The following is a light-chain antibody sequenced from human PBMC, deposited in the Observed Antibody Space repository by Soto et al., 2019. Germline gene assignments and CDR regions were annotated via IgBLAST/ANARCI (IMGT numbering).Light chain of an antibody. V-gene: IGKV1-5*03. CDR1: QSINSW. J-gene: IGKJ2*01. Sequence: DIQMTQSPATLSASVGDRVSITCRASQSINSWLAWYQQKPGEAPKPLIYKASSLDSGVPSRFSGSGSGTEFTLTISCLQPDDFAPYYCQQYKSYSEYTFGQGTKLEIK. CDR2: KAS. CDR3: QQYKSYSEYT.